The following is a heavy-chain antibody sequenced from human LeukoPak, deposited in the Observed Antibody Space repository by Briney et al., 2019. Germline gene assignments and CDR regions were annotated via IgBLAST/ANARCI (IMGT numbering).Heavy chain of an antibody. V-gene: IGHV1-2*02. CDR3: ARDYCTNGVCDFDY. Sequence: ASVKVSCKASGYTFTGYYMHWVRQAPGQGLEWMGWINPNSGGTNYAQKVQGRVTMTRDTSISTAYMELSRLRSDDTAVYYCARDYCTNGVCDFDYWGQGTLVTVSS. D-gene: IGHD2-8*01. CDR1: GYTFTGYY. J-gene: IGHJ4*02. CDR2: INPNSGGT.